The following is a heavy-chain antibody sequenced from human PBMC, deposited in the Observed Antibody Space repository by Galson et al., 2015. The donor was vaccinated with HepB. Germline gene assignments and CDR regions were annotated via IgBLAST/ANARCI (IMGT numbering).Heavy chain of an antibody. CDR2: ISGSGGST. CDR1: GFTFSSYA. Sequence: SLRLSCAASGFTFSSYAMSWVRQAPGKGLEWVSAISGSGGSTYYADSVKGRFTISRDNSKNTLYLQMNSLRAEDTAVYYCAKVPAFGELISYYYYGMDVWGQGTTVAVSS. J-gene: IGHJ6*02. V-gene: IGHV3-23*01. D-gene: IGHD3-10*01. CDR3: AKVPAFGELISYYYYGMDV.